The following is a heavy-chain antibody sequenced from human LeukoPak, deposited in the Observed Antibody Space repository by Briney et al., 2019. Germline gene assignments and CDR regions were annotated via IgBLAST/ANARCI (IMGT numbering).Heavy chain of an antibody. CDR1: GFTFSSYA. D-gene: IGHD2-2*01. Sequence: GRSLRLSGAASGFTFSSYAMHWVRQAPGKGLEWVAVISYDGSNKYYADSVKGRFTISRDNSKNTLYLQMNSLRAEDTAVYYCARDGGYCSSTSCRGYFDYWGQGTLVTVSS. CDR2: ISYDGSNK. J-gene: IGHJ4*02. V-gene: IGHV3-30-3*01. CDR3: ARDGGYCSSTSCRGYFDY.